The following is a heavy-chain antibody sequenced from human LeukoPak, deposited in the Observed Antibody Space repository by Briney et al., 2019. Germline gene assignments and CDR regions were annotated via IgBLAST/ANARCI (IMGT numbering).Heavy chain of an antibody. CDR1: GGTFSSYA. V-gene: IGHV1-2*04. J-gene: IGHJ4*02. D-gene: IGHD3-10*01. CDR3: ARVSLIYGSGSYYQSPLAY. CDR2: INPNSGAT. Sequence: ASVKVSCKASGGTFSSYAISWVRQAPGQGLEWMGGINPNSGATNYAQKFQGWVTMTRDTSISTAYMELSRLKSDDTAVYYCARVSLIYGSGSYYQSPLAYWGQGTLVTVSS.